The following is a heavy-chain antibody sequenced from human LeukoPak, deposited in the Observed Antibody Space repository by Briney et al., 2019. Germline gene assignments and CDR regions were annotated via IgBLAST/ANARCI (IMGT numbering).Heavy chain of an antibody. J-gene: IGHJ4*02. CDR3: AKGGKWDVTPFDY. V-gene: IGHV3-30*18. D-gene: IGHD1-26*01. CDR2: ISYGGSNK. CDR1: GFTFSNYD. Sequence: GRSLRLSCAASGFTFSNYDMHWVRQAPGKGLEWVALISYGGSNKYYADSVKGRFTISRDNSKNTLYLQVNSLRAEDTAVYYCAKGGKWDVTPFDYWGQGTLATVSS.